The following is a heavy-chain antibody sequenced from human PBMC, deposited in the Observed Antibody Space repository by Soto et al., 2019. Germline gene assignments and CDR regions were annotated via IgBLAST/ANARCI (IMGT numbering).Heavy chain of an antibody. D-gene: IGHD3-16*01. J-gene: IGHJ5*02. CDR2: LLRPGRST. CDR1: GFMFSDYA. Sequence: GGSLRLSCXASGFMFSDYAMTWARQAPGKELEWVSGLLRPGRSTYYADSVKGRFTISGDTSANTVYLQMDSLRAEDTAVYYCAKDAIANDGIWLMDSWGQGTVVTVSS. CDR3: AKDAIANDGIWLMDS. V-gene: IGHV3-23*01.